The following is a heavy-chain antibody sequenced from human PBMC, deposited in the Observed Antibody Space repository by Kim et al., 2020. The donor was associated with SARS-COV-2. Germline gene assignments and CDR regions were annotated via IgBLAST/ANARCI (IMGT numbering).Heavy chain of an antibody. V-gene: IGHV2-5*02. CDR1: GFSLSPSGVG. CDR2: IYWDDDK. Sequence: SGPTLVNPTQTLTLTCTFSGFSLSPSGVGVGWIRQPPGKALEWLALIYWDDDKRYSPSLKSRLTITKDTSKNQVVLTMTNMDPVDTATYYCARTTYDILTAVIYPFDIWGQGTMVTVSS. J-gene: IGHJ3*02. CDR3: ARTTYDILTAVIYPFDI. D-gene: IGHD3-9*01.